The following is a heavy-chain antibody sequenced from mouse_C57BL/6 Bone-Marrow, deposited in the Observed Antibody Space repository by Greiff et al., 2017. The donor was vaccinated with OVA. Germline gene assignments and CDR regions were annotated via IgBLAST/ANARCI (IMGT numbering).Heavy chain of an antibody. CDR1: GFTFSDYY. J-gene: IGHJ1*03. V-gene: IGHV5-12*01. CDR3: ARQRLYCDV. Sequence: EVQGVESGGGLVQPGGSLKLSCAASGFTFSDYYMYWVRQTPEKRLEWVAYISNGGGSTYYPDTVKGRFTISRDNAKNTLYLQMSRLKSEDTAMYYCARQRLYCDVWGTGTTVTVSS. CDR2: ISNGGGST.